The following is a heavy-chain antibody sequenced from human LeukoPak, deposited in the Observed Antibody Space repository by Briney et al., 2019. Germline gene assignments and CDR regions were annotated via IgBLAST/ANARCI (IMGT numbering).Heavy chain of an antibody. J-gene: IGHJ5*02. CDR3: ARGGMYGDSFYNWFDP. CDR2: IITNTGSP. CDR1: GYTFTNYA. D-gene: IGHD4-17*01. Sequence: GASVKVSCKASGYTFTNYALNWVRQAPGQGLEWMGWIITNTGSPTYAQGFTGRFVFPLDTSVNTAYLQISSLKTEDTAVYYCARGGMYGDSFYNWFDPWGQGTLVTVSP. V-gene: IGHV7-4-1*02.